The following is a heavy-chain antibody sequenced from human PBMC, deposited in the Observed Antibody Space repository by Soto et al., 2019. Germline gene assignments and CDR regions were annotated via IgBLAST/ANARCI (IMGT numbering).Heavy chain of an antibody. CDR2: ITWNGVTT. D-gene: IGHD6-19*01. V-gene: IGHV3-20*04. J-gene: IGHJ3*02. CDR1: GFRFDDFG. CDR3: ARDGGVAVAVDAFDI. Sequence: EEQLVESGGGVVRPGRSLTLSCAASGFRFDDFGMSWVRQAPGKGLEWVSGITWNGVTTGYVKSVKGRFTISRDNAKNSLYLQMGSLRAEDTAIYYCARDGGVAVAVDAFDIWGQGTMVSVSS.